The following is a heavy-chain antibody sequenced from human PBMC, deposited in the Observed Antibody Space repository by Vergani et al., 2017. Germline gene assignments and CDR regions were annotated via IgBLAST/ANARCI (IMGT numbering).Heavy chain of an antibody. J-gene: IGHJ5*02. D-gene: IGHD3-10*01. CDR1: GGSMSGYY. CDR2: MYHSGST. CDR3: GRVADFYGLGSRLLDL. Sequence: QVRLQESGPGLVKPSETLSLTCSVSGGSMSGYYWSWIRQPPGKELEWIGYMYHSGSTNYNPSPKTRVTISGDTSKNQFSLKLNSVTAADTAVYYCGRVADFYGLGSRLLDLWGQGILVTVSP. V-gene: IGHV4-59*01.